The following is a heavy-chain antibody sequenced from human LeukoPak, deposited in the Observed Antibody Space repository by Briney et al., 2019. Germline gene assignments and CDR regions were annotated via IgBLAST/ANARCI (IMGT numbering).Heavy chain of an antibody. D-gene: IGHD6-19*01. CDR3: ARLYSSGWPYFDY. CDR1: SGSISSYY. V-gene: IGHV4-59*01. Sequence: KPSETLSLTCTVSSGSISSYYWSWTRQPPGKGLEWIGYIYYSGSTNYNPSLKSRVTISVDTSKNQFSLKLSSVTAADTAVYYCARLYSSGWPYFDYWGQGTLVTVSS. J-gene: IGHJ4*02. CDR2: IYYSGST.